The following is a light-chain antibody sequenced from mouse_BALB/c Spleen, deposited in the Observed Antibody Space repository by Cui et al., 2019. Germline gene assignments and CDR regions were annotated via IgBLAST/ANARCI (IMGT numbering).Light chain of an antibody. J-gene: IGKJ5*01. CDR2: DTS. CDR1: SSVSY. CDR3: FQGSGYPLT. V-gene: IGKV4-63*01. Sequence: VLTQSPSIISASPGEKVTMTCSASSSVSYMHWYQQKSSSSPKLWIYDTSKLASGVPGRFSGSGSGNSYSLTISSMEAEDVATYYCFQGSGYPLTFGAGTKLELK.